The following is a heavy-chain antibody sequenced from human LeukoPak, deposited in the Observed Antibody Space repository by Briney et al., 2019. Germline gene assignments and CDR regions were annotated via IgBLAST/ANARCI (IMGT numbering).Heavy chain of an antibody. CDR1: GYTFTGYY. J-gene: IGHJ3*02. D-gene: IGHD2-2*01. Sequence: ASVKVSCKASGYTFTGYYMHWVRQAPGQGLEWMGWINPNSGGTNYAQKCQGRVTLTRDTSISSAYMELSRLRSDDTAVYYCARDRPYCSSTSCLDAFDIWGQGTMVTVSS. V-gene: IGHV1-2*02. CDR3: ARDRPYCSSTSCLDAFDI. CDR2: INPNSGGT.